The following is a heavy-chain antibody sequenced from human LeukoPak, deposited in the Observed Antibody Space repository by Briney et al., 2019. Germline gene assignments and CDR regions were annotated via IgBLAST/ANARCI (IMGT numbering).Heavy chain of an antibody. J-gene: IGHJ3*02. Sequence: SETLSLTCAVYGGSFSGCYWSWIRQPPGKGLEWIGEINHSGSTNYNPSLKSRVTISVDTPKNQFSLKLSSVTAADTAVYYCARGLRVAAAGTSAFDIWGQGTMVTVSS. CDR1: GGSFSGCY. V-gene: IGHV4-34*01. D-gene: IGHD6-13*01. CDR2: INHSGST. CDR3: ARGLRVAAAGTSAFDI.